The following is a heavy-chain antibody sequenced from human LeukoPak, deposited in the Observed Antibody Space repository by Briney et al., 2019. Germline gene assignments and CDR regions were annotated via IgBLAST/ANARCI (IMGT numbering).Heavy chain of an antibody. Sequence: PSETLSLTCTVSGGSISSSSYYWSWIRQPAGKGLEWIGRIYTSGSTNYNPSLKSRVTISVDTSKNQFSLKLSSVTAADTAVYYCARVEYGGNFDYWGQGTLVTVSS. CDR1: GGSISSSSYY. V-gene: IGHV4-61*02. CDR2: IYTSGST. CDR3: ARVEYGGNFDY. D-gene: IGHD4-23*01. J-gene: IGHJ4*02.